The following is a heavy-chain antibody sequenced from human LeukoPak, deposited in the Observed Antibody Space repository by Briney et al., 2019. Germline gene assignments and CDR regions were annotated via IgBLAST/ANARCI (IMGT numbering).Heavy chain of an antibody. D-gene: IGHD1-26*01. Sequence: SVKVSCKASGGTFSSYAISWVRQAPGQGLEWMGRIIPILGIANYAQKFQGRVTITADKSTSTAYMELSSLKASDTAMYYCARQGLAGAMAFDYWGQGTLVTVSS. J-gene: IGHJ4*02. V-gene: IGHV1-69*04. CDR1: GGTFSSYA. CDR3: ARQGLAGAMAFDY. CDR2: IIPILGIA.